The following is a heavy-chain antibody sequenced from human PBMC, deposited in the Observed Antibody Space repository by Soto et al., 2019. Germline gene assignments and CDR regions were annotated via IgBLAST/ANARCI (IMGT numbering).Heavy chain of an antibody. CDR2: FDPEDGET. D-gene: IGHD3-16*01. CDR3: ARRLGGPDGLDV. Sequence: GASVKVSCKVSGYTLTELSMHWVRQAPGKGLEWMGGFDPEDGETIYAQKFQGRVTMTEDTSTDTAYMELSSLKASDTAMYYCARRLGGPDGLDVWGQGTTVTVSS. V-gene: IGHV1-24*01. CDR1: GYTLTELS. J-gene: IGHJ6*02.